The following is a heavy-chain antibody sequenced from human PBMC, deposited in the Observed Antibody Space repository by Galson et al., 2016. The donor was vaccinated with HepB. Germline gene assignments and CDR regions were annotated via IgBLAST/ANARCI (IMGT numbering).Heavy chain of an antibody. D-gene: IGHD1-7*01. V-gene: IGHV3-30-3*01. CDR1: GFTFSSYA. CDR3: ARKELYYYYYGMDV. CDR2: ISYDGSNK. Sequence: SLRLSCAASGFTFSSYAMLWVRQAPGKGLEWVAVISYDGSNKYYADSVKGRFTISRDNSKNTLYLQMNSLRAEDTAVYYCARKELYYYYYGMDVWGQGTTVTVSS. J-gene: IGHJ6*02.